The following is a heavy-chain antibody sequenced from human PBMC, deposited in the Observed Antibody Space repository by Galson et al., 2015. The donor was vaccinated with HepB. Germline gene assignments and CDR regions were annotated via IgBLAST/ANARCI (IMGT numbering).Heavy chain of an antibody. Sequence: SLRLSCAASGFTFSSYGMHWVRQAPGKGLEWVAVISYDGSNKYYADSVKGRFTISRDNSKNTLYLQMNSLRAEDTAVYYCAKERRGVVVVAKGYFDYWGQGTLVTVSS. V-gene: IGHV3-30*18. CDR3: AKERRGVVVVAKGYFDY. D-gene: IGHD2-15*01. J-gene: IGHJ4*02. CDR1: GFTFSSYG. CDR2: ISYDGSNK.